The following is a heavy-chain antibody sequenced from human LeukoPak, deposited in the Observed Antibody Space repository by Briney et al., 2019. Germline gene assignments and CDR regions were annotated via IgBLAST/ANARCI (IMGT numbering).Heavy chain of an antibody. D-gene: IGHD6-19*01. J-gene: IGHJ4*02. CDR1: GYTFTGYY. V-gene: IGHV1-2*02. Sequence: ASVKVSCKASGYTFTGYYMHWVRQAPGQGLEWMGWINPNSGGTNYAQKFQGRVTMTRDTSISTAYMELSRLRSDDTAVCYCARDRVGYSSGWFDYWGQGALVTVSS. CDR2: INPNSGGT. CDR3: ARDRVGYSSGWFDY.